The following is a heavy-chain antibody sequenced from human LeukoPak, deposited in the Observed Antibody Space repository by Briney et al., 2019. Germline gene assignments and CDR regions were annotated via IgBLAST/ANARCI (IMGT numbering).Heavy chain of an antibody. CDR3: ARGNHDSPRALDY. D-gene: IGHD3-22*01. V-gene: IGHV4-39*07. CDR2: IYYSGST. Sequence: SETLSLTCTVSGGSISSPSYYWGWIRQPPGEGLEWIGTIYYSGSTYYNPSLEGRVTISVDTSKNQFSLKLSSVTAADTAMYYCARGNHDSPRALDYWGQGTLVTGSS. J-gene: IGHJ4*02. CDR1: GGSISSPSYY.